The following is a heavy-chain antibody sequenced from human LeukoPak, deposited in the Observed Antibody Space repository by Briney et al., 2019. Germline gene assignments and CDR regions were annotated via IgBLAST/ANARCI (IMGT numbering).Heavy chain of an antibody. J-gene: IGHJ6*02. V-gene: IGHV4-59*01. D-gene: IGHD5-24*01. CDR1: GGSISSYY. CDR2: IYYSGST. CDR3: ARGGDGYNFHYYYGMDV. Sequence: SETLSLTCTVSGGSISSYYWSWIRQPPGKGLEWIGYIYYSGSTNYNPSLKSRVTISVDTSKNQFSLKLSSATAADTAVYYCARGGDGYNFHYYYGMDVWGQGTTVTVSS.